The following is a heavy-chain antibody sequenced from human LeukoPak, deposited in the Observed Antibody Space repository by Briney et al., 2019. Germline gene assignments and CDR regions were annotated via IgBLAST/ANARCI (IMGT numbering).Heavy chain of an antibody. CDR3: ARGRLRYFDWLLLSWFDP. J-gene: IGHJ5*02. CDR1: GGSFSGYY. V-gene: IGHV4-34*01. Sequence: SKTLSLTCAVYGGSFSGYYWSWIRQPPGKGLEWIGEINHSGSTNYNPSLKSRVTISVDTSKNQFSLKLSSVTAADTAVYYCARGRLRYFDWLLLSWFDPWGQGTLVTVSS. CDR2: INHSGST. D-gene: IGHD3-9*01.